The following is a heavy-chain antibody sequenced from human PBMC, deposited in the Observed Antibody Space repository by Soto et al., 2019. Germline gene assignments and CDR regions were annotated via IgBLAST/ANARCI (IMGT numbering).Heavy chain of an antibody. V-gene: IGHV4-59*12. Sequence: ETLSLTCNVSGASIYTYYWNWIRQSPGKGLEWIGYISDGGSTNYNPSLESRVTISLDTSKKQVSLKLGSVTAADTAVYYCARERSYDFWNWFDPWGQGTLVTVSS. CDR2: ISDGGST. CDR3: ARERSYDFWNWFDP. CDR1: GASIYTYY. J-gene: IGHJ5*02. D-gene: IGHD3-3*01.